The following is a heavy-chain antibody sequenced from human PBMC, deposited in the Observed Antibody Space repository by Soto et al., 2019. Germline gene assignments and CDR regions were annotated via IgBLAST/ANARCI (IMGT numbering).Heavy chain of an antibody. Sequence: ASVKVSCKDSGYTFTSYDINWARQATGQGLEWMGWMNPNSGNTGYAQKFQGRVTMTRNTSISTAYMELSSLRSEDTAVYYCARGIFNGDYVFDYWGQGTLVTVSS. CDR3: ARGIFNGDYVFDY. V-gene: IGHV1-8*01. J-gene: IGHJ4*02. CDR2: MNPNSGNT. CDR1: GYTFTSYD. D-gene: IGHD4-17*01.